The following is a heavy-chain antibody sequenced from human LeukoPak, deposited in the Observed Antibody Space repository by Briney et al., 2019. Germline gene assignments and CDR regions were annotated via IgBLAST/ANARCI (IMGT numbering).Heavy chain of an antibody. CDR1: GFTFDDYA. D-gene: IGHD1-26*01. J-gene: IGHJ4*02. CDR3: ARSPGILGANYFDY. CDR2: ISWDAGST. V-gene: IGHV3-43D*03. Sequence: GGSLRLSCAASGFTFDDYAMHWVRQAPGRGLEWVSLISWDAGSTYYADSVKGRFTISRDSSKNTLYLQMNSLRAEDTAVYFCARSPGILGANYFDYWGQGTLVTVSS.